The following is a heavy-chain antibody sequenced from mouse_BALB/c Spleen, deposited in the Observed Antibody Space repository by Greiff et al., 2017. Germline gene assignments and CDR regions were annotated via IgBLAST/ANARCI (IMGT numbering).Heavy chain of an antibody. CDR3: ARAGRYDYAMDY. J-gene: IGHJ4*01. D-gene: IGHD2-14*01. CDR2: ISNLAYSI. Sequence: EVKLVESGGGLVQPGGSRKLSCAASGFTFSDYGMAWVRQAPGKGLEWVAFISNLAYSIYYADTVTGRFTISRENAKNTLYLEMSSLRSEDTAMYYCARAGRYDYAMDYWGQGTSVTVSS. V-gene: IGHV5-15*02. CDR1: GFTFSDYG.